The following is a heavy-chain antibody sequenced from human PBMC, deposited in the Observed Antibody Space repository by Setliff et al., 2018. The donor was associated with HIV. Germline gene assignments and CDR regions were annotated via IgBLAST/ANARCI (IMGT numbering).Heavy chain of an antibody. CDR3: ATEVEKYSYGSSGMDV. CDR1: GFNFSMYS. D-gene: IGHD5-18*01. V-gene: IGHV3-48*01. Sequence: GGSLRLSCAASGFNFSMYSMNWVRQAPGKGLEWVSYISSSSSTKYYADSVKGRFTISRDNAKNSLYLHMNTLRADDTAVYYCATEVEKYSYGSSGMDVWGQGTMVTVSS. CDR2: ISSSSSTK. J-gene: IGHJ6*02.